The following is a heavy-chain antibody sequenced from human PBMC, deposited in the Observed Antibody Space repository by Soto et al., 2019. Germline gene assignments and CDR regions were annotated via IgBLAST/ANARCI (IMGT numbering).Heavy chain of an antibody. CDR3: ARGLTWPDYYYYGMDV. CDR2: IYYSGST. CDR1: GGSISSGGYY. Sequence: QVQLQESGPGLVKPSQTLSLTCTVSGGSISSGGYYWSWIRQHPGKGLEWIGYIYYSGSTYYNPSLKSRVTIPVDTSKNQFSLKLSSVTAADTAVYYCARGLTWPDYYYYGMDVWGQGTTVTVSS. V-gene: IGHV4-31*03. J-gene: IGHJ6*02. D-gene: IGHD5-12*01.